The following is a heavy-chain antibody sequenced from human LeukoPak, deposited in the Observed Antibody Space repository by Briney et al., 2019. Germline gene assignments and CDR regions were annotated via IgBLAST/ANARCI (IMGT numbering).Heavy chain of an antibody. J-gene: IGHJ5*01. D-gene: IGHD3-10*01. CDR2: IKRDGNEK. CDR1: GFTFSSYW. Sequence: GGSLRLSCAASGFTFSSYWMNWVRQAPGKGLEWVANIKRDGNEKNYVDSVKGRFPISRDNAKNSLYLQMDSLRAEDTAVYYCAKEGAYPIITYDSWGQGALVTVSS. V-gene: IGHV3-7*01. CDR3: AKEGAYPIITYDS.